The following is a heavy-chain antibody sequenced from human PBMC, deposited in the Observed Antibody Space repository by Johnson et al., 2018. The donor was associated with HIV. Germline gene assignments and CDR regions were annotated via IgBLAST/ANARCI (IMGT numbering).Heavy chain of an antibody. Sequence: VQLVESGGGLAQPGGSLRLSCAATGFTLSNYWMHWVRQVPGKGLVWVSSINSDESSTNYAESVKGRFTISRDNAKNTLYLQMNSMRAEDTALYFCARVDVATAAGGGPLDIWGPGTMVTVSA. CDR1: GFTLSNYW. V-gene: IGHV3-74*02. CDR3: ARVDVATAAGGGPLDI. D-gene: IGHD6-13*01. J-gene: IGHJ3*02. CDR2: INSDESST.